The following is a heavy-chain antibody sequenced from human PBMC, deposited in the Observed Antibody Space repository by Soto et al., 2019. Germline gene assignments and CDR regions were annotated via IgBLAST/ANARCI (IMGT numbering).Heavy chain of an antibody. V-gene: IGHV3-33*01. D-gene: IGHD4-17*01. CDR3: ASSEATVTSLDY. CDR2: IWYDGSNK. J-gene: IGHJ4*02. Sequence: GGSLRLSCAASGFTFSXXGMHWVRQAPGKGLEWVAVIWYDGSNKYYADSVKGRFTISRDNSKNTLYLQMNSLRAEDTAVYYCASSEATVTSLDYWGQGTLVTVSS. CDR1: GFTFSXXG.